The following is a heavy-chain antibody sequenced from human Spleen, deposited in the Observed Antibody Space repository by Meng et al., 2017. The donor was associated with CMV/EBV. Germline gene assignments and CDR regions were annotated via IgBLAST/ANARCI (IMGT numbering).Heavy chain of an antibody. CDR3: AYEGTGYYIEGGWFDP. Sequence: FSLSDFGVGVGWIRQPPGEALEWLALIYWNDDQRHSPSLKDRLTITKDTSKNQVVLTLTYVDPLDTARYYCAYEGTGYYIEGGWFDPWGQGTLVTVSS. D-gene: IGHD3/OR15-3a*01. CDR1: FSLSDFGVG. CDR2: IYWNDDQ. V-gene: IGHV2-5*01. J-gene: IGHJ5*02.